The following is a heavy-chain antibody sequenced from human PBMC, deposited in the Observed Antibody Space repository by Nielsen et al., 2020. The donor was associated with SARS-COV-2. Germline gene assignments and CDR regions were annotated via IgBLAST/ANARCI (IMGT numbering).Heavy chain of an antibody. Sequence: GESLKISCAASGFTFSSYSMNWVRQAPGKGLEWVSYISSSSSTIYYADSVKGRFTISRDNSKNTLYLQMNSLRAEDTAVYYCAREAGVDTAMGGLDYWGQGTLVTVSS. D-gene: IGHD5-18*01. CDR2: ISSSSSTI. CDR3: AREAGVDTAMGGLDY. V-gene: IGHV3-48*01. J-gene: IGHJ4*02. CDR1: GFTFSSYS.